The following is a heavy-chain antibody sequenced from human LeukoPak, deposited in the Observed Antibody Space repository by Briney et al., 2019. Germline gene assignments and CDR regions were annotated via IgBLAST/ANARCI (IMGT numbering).Heavy chain of an antibody. CDR3: ARAAPYSSGRRNYYYYMDV. V-gene: IGHV6-1*01. CDR1: GDSVSSNSAA. CDR2: TYYRSKWYN. Sequence: SQTLSLTCAISGDSVSSNSAAWNWIRQSPSRGLEWLGRTYYRSKWYNDYAVSVKSRITINPDTSKNQFSLQLNSVTPEDTAVYCCARAAPYSSGRRNYYYYMDVWGKGTTVTVSS. D-gene: IGHD6-19*01. J-gene: IGHJ6*03.